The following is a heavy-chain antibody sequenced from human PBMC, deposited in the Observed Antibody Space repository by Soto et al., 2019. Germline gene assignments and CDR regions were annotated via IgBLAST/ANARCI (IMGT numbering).Heavy chain of an antibody. J-gene: IGHJ4*02. CDR1: GGPFSSYA. D-gene: IGHD5-18*01. CDR2: IIPIFGTA. Sequence: SVKVCFKASGGPFSSYAISLVRQAPGQGLEWMGGIIPIFGTANYSQKFQGRVTITADESTSTAYMDLSSLRSEDTAVYYCARDRGGYSYGYRFDYWGQGTMVTVSS. V-gene: IGHV1-69*13. CDR3: ARDRGGYSYGYRFDY.